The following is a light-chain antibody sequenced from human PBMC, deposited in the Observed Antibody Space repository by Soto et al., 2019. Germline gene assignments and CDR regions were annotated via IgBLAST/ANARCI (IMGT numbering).Light chain of an antibody. CDR1: QGISNF. Sequence: DIQMTHSPSSLSASVGGRVPSTCRASQGISNFLAWYKQKPGKATKLLIYAASTLQSGVPYRFSGSGSGTDFTLTISSLQPEDFATYYCQKLESYPSTFGGGTQVDIK. CDR3: QKLESYPST. J-gene: IGKJ4*01. V-gene: IGKV1-9*01. CDR2: AAS.